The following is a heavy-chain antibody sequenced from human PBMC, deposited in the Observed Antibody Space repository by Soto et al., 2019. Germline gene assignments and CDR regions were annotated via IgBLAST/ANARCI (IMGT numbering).Heavy chain of an antibody. V-gene: IGHV1-69*05. Sequence: GASVKSSCKASGGTFSSYAISWVRQAPGQGLEWMGGIIPIFGTANYSQKCQGRVTITTDESTSTAYMQLSSLRSEHTPVYYCARAPPGTLHLFPPWGQGTLVTPSS. CDR3: ARAPPGTLHLFPP. J-gene: IGHJ5*02. D-gene: IGHD3-16*02. CDR2: IIPIFGTA. CDR1: GGTFSSYA.